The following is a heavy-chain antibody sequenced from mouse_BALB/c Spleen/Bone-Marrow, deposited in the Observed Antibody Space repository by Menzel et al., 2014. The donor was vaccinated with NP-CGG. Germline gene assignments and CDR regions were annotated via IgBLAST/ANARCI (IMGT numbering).Heavy chain of an antibody. V-gene: IGHV1S56*01. CDR3: ARKENWAHAMDY. CDR1: GYTFTSYY. J-gene: IGHJ4*01. CDR2: IYPGDGST. D-gene: IGHD4-1*01. Sequence: QVQLQQSGPELVKPGASVKMSCKASGYTFTSYYIHWVKQRPGQGLEWIGWIYPGDGSTKYNEKFKGKTTLTADKSSSTAYMLLSSLTSEDSAIYFCARKENWAHAMDYWGQGTSVTVSS.